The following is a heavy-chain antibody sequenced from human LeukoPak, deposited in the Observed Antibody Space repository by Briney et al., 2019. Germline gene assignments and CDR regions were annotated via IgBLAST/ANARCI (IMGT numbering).Heavy chain of an antibody. CDR3: ARDLGDSSGWDFDY. D-gene: IGHD6-19*01. J-gene: IGHJ4*02. V-gene: IGHV4-59*01. CDR1: GGSISSYY. Sequence: PSETLSLTCTVSGGSISSYYWSWIRQPPGKGLEWIGYIYYSGSTNYNPSLKSRVTISVDTSKNQFSLKLSSVTAADTAVYYCARDLGDSSGWDFDYWGQGTLVTVSS. CDR2: IYYSGST.